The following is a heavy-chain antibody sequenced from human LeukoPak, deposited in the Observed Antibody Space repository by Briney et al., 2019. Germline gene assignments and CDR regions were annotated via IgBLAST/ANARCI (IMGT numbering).Heavy chain of an antibody. CDR2: ISYDGSNK. CDR3: ARVRGFYDSSGYHAFDI. CDR1: GFTFSSYA. Sequence: SGGSLRLSCAASGFTFSSYAMHWVRQAPGKGLEWVAVISYDGSNKYYADSVKGRFTISRDNSKNTLYLQMNSLRAEDTAVYYCARVRGFYDSSGYHAFDIWGQGTMVTVSS. J-gene: IGHJ3*02. D-gene: IGHD3-22*01. V-gene: IGHV3-30-3*01.